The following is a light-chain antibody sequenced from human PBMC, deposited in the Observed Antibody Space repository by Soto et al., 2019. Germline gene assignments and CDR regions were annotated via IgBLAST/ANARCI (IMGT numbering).Light chain of an antibody. Sequence: DIQMTQSPSSLSASVGDRVSITCRASQSISTYLNWYQQKPGKAPKLLISAASSLPSGIPSRFSGSGSGTDFTLTISSLLPEDFATYYCQQSYSTPRTFGGGTKVEIQ. CDR3: QQSYSTPRT. V-gene: IGKV1-39*01. CDR2: AAS. J-gene: IGKJ4*01. CDR1: QSISTY.